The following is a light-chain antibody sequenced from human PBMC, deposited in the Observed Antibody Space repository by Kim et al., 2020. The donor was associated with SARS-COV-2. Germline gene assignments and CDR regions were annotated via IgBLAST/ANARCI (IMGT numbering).Light chain of an antibody. CDR1: SLRSYF. CDR3: NCRDSSGQRR. CDR2: GKN. V-gene: IGLV3-19*01. Sequence: SSELTQDPTMSVALGQTVRISCQGDSLRSYFASWYQQRPGQAPKVIFYGKNSRPSGVPDRFSGSSSENTAFLTITGAQAEDEADYYCNCRDSSGQRRFGGGTQLTVL. J-gene: IGLJ3*02.